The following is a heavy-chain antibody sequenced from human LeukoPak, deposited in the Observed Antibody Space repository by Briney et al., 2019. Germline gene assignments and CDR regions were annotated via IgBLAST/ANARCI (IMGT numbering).Heavy chain of an antibody. CDR3: VKNSGWYCLDY. Sequence: GGSLRLSCEASGFSFSNYWMTWVRQAPGKGLEWVADINQNGGQSYYVDSVKGRFTLSRDNAKNSLFLQLNSLRAEDTAVYYCVKNSGWYCLDYWGQGTLVTVSS. CDR2: INQNGGQS. D-gene: IGHD6-13*01. CDR1: GFSFSNYW. J-gene: IGHJ4*02. V-gene: IGHV3-7*03.